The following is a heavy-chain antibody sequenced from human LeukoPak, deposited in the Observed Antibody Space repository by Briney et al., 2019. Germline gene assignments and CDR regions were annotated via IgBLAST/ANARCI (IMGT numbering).Heavy chain of an antibody. D-gene: IGHD3-10*01. V-gene: IGHV1-18*01. Sequence: ASVKVSCKASGYTFKNYGVTWVRQAPGQGLEWMGWISAYNGNTNYAQILQGRVTMTRNTSISTAYMELSSLRSEDTAVYYCARGRMVRGVITDNWFDPWGQGTLVTVSS. CDR3: ARGRMVRGVITDNWFDP. CDR1: GYTFKNYG. J-gene: IGHJ5*02. CDR2: ISAYNGNT.